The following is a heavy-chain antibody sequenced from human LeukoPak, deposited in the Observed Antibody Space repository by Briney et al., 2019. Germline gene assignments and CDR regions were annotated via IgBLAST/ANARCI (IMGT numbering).Heavy chain of an antibody. V-gene: IGHV4-39*01. CDR1: GGSISGSTYY. CDR3: ARQGGDSIVDVAY. D-gene: IGHD2-21*01. Sequence: SETLSLTCTVSGGSISGSTYYWGWIRQPPGKGLEWIGSIYYSGSTYYNPSLKSRVTISVDTSKNQFSLKLSSVTAADTAVYYCARQGGDSIVDVAYWGQGTLVTVSS. J-gene: IGHJ4*02. CDR2: IYYSGST.